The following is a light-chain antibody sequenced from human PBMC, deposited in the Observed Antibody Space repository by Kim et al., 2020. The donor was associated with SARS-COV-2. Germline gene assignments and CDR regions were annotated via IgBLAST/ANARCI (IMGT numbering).Light chain of an antibody. J-gene: IGLJ3*02. CDR3: NSRDSSGDHVV. V-gene: IGLV3-19*01. CDR2: GKY. Sequence: SSELTQDPAVSVALGQTVRLTCQGDSLRNYYATWYQQRPGQAPVLVLYGKYNRPSGIPDRFSVSASGNTASLTITGAQAEDEADYYCNSRDSSGDHVVFG. CDR1: SLRNYY.